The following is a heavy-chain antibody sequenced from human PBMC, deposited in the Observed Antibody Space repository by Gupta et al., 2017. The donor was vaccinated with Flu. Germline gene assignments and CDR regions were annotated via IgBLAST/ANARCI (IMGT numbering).Heavy chain of an antibody. CDR3: ARWGPSSFSCYYYMDV. V-gene: IGHV4-34*01. Sequence: PPGKGLEWIGEINHSGSTNYNPSLKSRVTISVDTSKNQFSLKLSSVTAADTAVYYCARWGPSSFSCYYYMDVWGKGTTVTVSS. D-gene: IGHD6-6*01. CDR2: INHSGST. J-gene: IGHJ6*03.